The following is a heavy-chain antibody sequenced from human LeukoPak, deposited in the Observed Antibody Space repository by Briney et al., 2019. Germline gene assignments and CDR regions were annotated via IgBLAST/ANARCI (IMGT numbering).Heavy chain of an antibody. CDR2: IYYSGST. CDR1: GGSISSSSYY. J-gene: IGHJ4*02. D-gene: IGHD5-18*01. V-gene: IGHV4-39*01. Sequence: KPSETLSLTCTVSGGSISSSSYYWGWIRQPPGKGLEWIGSIYYSGSTYYNPSLKSRVTISVDTSKNQFSLKLSSVTAADTAVYYCASGGIYTAMIDYWGQGTLVTVSS. CDR3: ASGGIYTAMIDY.